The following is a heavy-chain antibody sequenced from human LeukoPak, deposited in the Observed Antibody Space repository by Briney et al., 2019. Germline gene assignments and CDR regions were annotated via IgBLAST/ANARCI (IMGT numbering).Heavy chain of an antibody. D-gene: IGHD1-26*01. CDR1: GFTFSDHY. CDR3: TGTSGSYSGGAFDI. V-gene: IGHV3-72*01. J-gene: IGHJ3*02. CDR2: IRNKANRYTT. Sequence: GGSLRLSCAASGFTFSDHYMDWVRQAPGKGLEWVGRIRNKANRYTTEYAASVKGRFTFSRDDSKNSLYLQMNSLKTEDTAMYYCTGTSGSYSGGAFDIWGQGTMVTVSS.